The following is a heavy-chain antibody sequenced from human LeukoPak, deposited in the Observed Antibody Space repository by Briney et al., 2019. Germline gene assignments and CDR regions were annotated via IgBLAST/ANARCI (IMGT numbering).Heavy chain of an antibody. CDR2: ISSSGSTI. J-gene: IGHJ6*02. CDR3: AKPAAYYYGMDV. Sequence: GGSLRLSCAASGFTFSDYYMSWIRQAPGKGLEWVSYISSSGSTIYYADSVKGRFTISRDNSKNTLYLQMNSLRAEDTAVYYCAKPAAYYYGMDVWGQGTTVTVSS. D-gene: IGHD6-25*01. CDR1: GFTFSDYY. V-gene: IGHV3-11*01.